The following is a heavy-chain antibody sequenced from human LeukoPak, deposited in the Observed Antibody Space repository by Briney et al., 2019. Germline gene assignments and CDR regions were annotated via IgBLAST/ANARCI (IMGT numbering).Heavy chain of an antibody. D-gene: IGHD1-7*01. CDR1: GFSLSTSGVG. V-gene: IGHV2-5*01. J-gene: IGHJ5*02. CDR3: AHRRGRGNYVSSVFDWFDP. Sequence: SGPTLVNPTQTLTLTCTFSGFSLSTSGVGVGWIRQPPGKALEWLALIYWNDDKRYSPSLKSRLTITKDTSKNQVVLTMTNMDPVDTATYYCAHRRGRGNYVSSVFDWFDPWGQGTLVTVSS. CDR2: IYWNDDK.